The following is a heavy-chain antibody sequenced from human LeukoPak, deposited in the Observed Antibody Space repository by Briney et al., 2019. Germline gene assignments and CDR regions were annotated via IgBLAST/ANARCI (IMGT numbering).Heavy chain of an antibody. CDR3: ARGYGDYAY. J-gene: IGHJ4*02. V-gene: IGHV1-46*01. Sequence: ASVKVSCKASGYTFTSYYVHWGRQAPGQGLEWMGIINPSGGSTTYAQKFQGRVTMTRATSTSTVYMELSSLRSEDMAVYYRARGYGDYAYWGQGTLVTVSS. CDR2: INPSGGST. CDR1: GYTFTSYY. D-gene: IGHD4-17*01.